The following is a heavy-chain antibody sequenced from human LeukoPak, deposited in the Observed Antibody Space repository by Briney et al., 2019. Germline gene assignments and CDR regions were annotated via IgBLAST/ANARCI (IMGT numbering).Heavy chain of an antibody. D-gene: IGHD3/OR15-3a*01. Sequence: SVKVSCKASGGTFSSYAISWVRQAPGQGLEWMGGIIPIFGTANYAQKFQGRVTIITDESTSTAYMELSSLRSEDTAVYYCARLGFGLGIAQGHFDYWGQGTLVTVSS. CDR1: GGTFSSYA. V-gene: IGHV1-69*05. CDR3: ARLGFGLGIAQGHFDY. J-gene: IGHJ4*02. CDR2: IIPIFGTA.